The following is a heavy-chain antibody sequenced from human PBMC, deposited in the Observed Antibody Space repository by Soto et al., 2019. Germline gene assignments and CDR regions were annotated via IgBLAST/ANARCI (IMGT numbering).Heavy chain of an antibody. J-gene: IGHJ5*02. D-gene: IGHD3-3*01. V-gene: IGHV1-3*01. CDR2: INAGNGNT. CDR3: ARDSVVLRFLEWLNWFAP. Sequence: ASVKVSCKASGYTFTSYAMHWVRQAPGQRLEWMGWINAGNGNTKYSQKFQGRVTITRDTSASTAYMELSSLRSEDTAVYYFARDSVVLRFLEWLNWFAPWGQGTLVPVSS. CDR1: GYTFTSYA.